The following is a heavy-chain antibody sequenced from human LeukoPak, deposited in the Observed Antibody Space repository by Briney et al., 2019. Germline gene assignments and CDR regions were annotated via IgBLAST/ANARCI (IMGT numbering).Heavy chain of an antibody. Sequence: PGGSLRLSCAASGFTVSSNYMSWVRQAPGKGLEWVSVIYSGGSTYYADSVKGRFTISRDNSKNTLYLQMNSLRAEDTAVYYCARDVTTMVRGVRGAWGQGTLVTVSS. V-gene: IGHV3-53*01. D-gene: IGHD3-10*01. CDR3: ARDVTTMVRGVRGA. CDR1: GFTVSSNY. CDR2: IYSGGST. J-gene: IGHJ5*02.